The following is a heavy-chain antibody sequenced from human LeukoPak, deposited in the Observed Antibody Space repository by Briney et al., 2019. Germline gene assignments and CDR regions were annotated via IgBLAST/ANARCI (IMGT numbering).Heavy chain of an antibody. D-gene: IGHD6-19*01. V-gene: IGHV1-2*02. CDR1: GYTFTGYY. CDR3: ARDGAVAGTGYYYYMDV. Sequence: ASVKVPCKASGYTFTGYYMHWVRQAPGQGLEWMRWINPNSGGTNYAQKFQGRVTMTRDTSISTAYMELSRLRSDDTAVYYCARDGAVAGTGYYYYMDVWGKGTTVTVSS. J-gene: IGHJ6*03. CDR2: INPNSGGT.